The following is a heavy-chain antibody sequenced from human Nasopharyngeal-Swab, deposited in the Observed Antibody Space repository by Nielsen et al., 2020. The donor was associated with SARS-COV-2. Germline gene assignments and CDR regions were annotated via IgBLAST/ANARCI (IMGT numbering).Heavy chain of an antibody. CDR2: ISWISGST. J-gene: IGHJ4*02. Sequence: GGSLRLSCAASGFTFDDYAMHWVRQAPGKGLEWVSGISWISGSTGYADSVKGRFTISRDNAKNSLYLQMNSLRAEDTALYYCAKGVKYDFWSGTWGDWGQGTLVTVSS. D-gene: IGHD3-3*01. CDR3: AKGVKYDFWSGTWGD. V-gene: IGHV3-9*01. CDR1: GFTFDDYA.